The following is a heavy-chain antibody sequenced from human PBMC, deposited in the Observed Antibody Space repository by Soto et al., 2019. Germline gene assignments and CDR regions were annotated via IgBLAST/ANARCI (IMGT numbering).Heavy chain of an antibody. CDR1: GFTFSSYG. Sequence: GGSLRLSCAASGFTFSSYGMHWVRQAPGKGLEWVAVIWYDGSNKYYADSVKGRFTISRDNSKNTLYLQMNSLRAEDTAVYYCAREGSSGYYYFDYWGQGTLVTVSS. V-gene: IGHV3-33*01. D-gene: IGHD3-22*01. J-gene: IGHJ4*02. CDR3: AREGSSGYYYFDY. CDR2: IWYDGSNK.